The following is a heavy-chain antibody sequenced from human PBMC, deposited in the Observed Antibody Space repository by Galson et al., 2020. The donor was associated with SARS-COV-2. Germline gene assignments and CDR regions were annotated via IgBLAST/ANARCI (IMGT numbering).Heavy chain of an antibody. CDR3: ERINRGMADVRKGYYFAY. V-gene: IGHV2-70*11. CDR1: GFSISTSGMC. J-gene: IGHJ4*02. CDR2: IDWDDDK. D-gene: IGHD7-27*01. Sequence: ESGPTLVKPTQTLTLTCTISGFSISTSGMCVSWIRQPPGKALEWLARIDWDDDKYYSTSLKTRLTISKDTSKNQVVLTLTYMDPVDTATYYCERINRGMADVRKGYYFAYGGKGPLVTVS.